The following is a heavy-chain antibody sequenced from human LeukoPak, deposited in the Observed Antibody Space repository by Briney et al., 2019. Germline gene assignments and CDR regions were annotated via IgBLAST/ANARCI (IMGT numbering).Heavy chain of an antibody. CDR3: ARAYSYLDY. V-gene: IGHV3-7*05. D-gene: IGHD5-18*01. J-gene: IGHJ4*02. CDR1: GFTLSVYW. CDR2: IKQDGSEK. Sequence: GGSLRLSCVASGFTLSVYWMTWVRQAPGKGLECVANIKQDGSEKYYVDSVKGRFTISRDNAKNSLYLQMNSLRAEDTAVYYCARAYSYLDYWGQGTLVTVSS.